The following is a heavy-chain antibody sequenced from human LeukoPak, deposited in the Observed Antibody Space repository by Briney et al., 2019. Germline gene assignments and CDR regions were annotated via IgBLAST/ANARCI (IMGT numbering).Heavy chain of an antibody. D-gene: IGHD3-22*01. J-gene: IGHJ4*02. Sequence: ASVKVSCKASGYTFTSYDINWVRQATGQGLEWMGWMNPNSGNTGYAQKFQGRVTITADKSTSTAYMELSSLRSEDTAVYYCARRPNHYDTSGYDYWGQGTLVTVSS. CDR2: MNPNSGNT. CDR3: ARRPNHYDTSGYDY. V-gene: IGHV1-8*01. CDR1: GYTFTSYD.